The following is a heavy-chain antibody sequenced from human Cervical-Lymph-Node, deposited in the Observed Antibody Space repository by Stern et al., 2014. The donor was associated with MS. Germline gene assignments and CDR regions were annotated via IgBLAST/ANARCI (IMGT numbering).Heavy chain of an antibody. V-gene: IGHV5-51*01. Sequence: EVQLVQSGAEVKQPGESLKISCKGSGYSFTANWIAWVRQMPGKGLEWMWLIDPGDSDTRYSPSFQGQVTISADKSISTAYLQWSSLKASDTAMYYCARDYGDYAFDYWGQGTLVTVSS. J-gene: IGHJ4*02. CDR2: IDPGDSDT. CDR3: ARDYGDYAFDY. CDR1: GYSFTANW. D-gene: IGHD4-17*01.